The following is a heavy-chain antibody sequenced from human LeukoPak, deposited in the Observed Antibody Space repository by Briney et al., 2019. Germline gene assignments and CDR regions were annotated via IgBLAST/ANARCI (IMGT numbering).Heavy chain of an antibody. CDR2: ISGDGTTT. Sequence: PGGSLRLSCVAPGFTFSDYWMHWVRQALGKGLVWVSRISGDGTTTTYADSVKGRFTISRDNAKNTVYLQMNSLRADDTAVYYCARDKAGYCGGGSCPWGQGTLVTVSS. CDR3: ARDKAGYCGGGSCP. J-gene: IGHJ5*02. D-gene: IGHD2-15*01. V-gene: IGHV3-74*03. CDR1: GFTFSDYW.